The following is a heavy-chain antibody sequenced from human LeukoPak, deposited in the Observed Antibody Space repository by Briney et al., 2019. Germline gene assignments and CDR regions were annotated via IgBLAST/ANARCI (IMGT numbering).Heavy chain of an antibody. CDR2: ISYDGSNE. J-gene: IGHJ4*02. CDR1: GFTFSNYA. D-gene: IGHD3-9*01. CDR3: AKDRFDFD. Sequence: PGGSLRLSCAVSGFTFSNYAMSWVRQAPGKGLEWVALISYDGSNEYYADSVKGRFAISRDNSKSTLYVQMNSLRAEDTAVYYCAKDRFDFDWGQGTLVTVSS. V-gene: IGHV3-30*18.